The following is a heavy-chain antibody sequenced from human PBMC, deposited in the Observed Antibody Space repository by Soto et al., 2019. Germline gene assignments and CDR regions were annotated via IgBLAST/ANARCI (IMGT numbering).Heavy chain of an antibody. D-gene: IGHD3-10*01. CDR3: ARAQHYYASGSVDR. CDR1: GFTIGDAA. V-gene: IGHV3-49*03. J-gene: IGHJ4*02. CDR2: IRSNPYGGTT. Sequence: PGGSLRLSCTVSGFTIGDAAINWFRQAPGKGLEWVGFIRSNPYGGTTEYAASVKDRFIISRDDSKSSAYLQMNSLKTEDTAVYYCARAQHYYASGSVDRWGQGSLVTVSS.